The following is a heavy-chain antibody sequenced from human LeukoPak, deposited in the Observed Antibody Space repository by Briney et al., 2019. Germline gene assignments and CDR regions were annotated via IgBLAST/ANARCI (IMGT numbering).Heavy chain of an antibody. Sequence: SETLSLTCTVSGGSISSYYWSWIRQPPGKGLEWIGYIYYSGSTNYNPSLKSRVTISVDTSKNQFSLKLSSVTAADTAVYYCARDTGSSFGDYYYYMDVWGKGTTVTVSS. CDR1: GGSISSYY. J-gene: IGHJ6*03. D-gene: IGHD3-3*02. CDR2: IYYSGST. V-gene: IGHV4-59*01. CDR3: ARDTGSSFGDYYYYMDV.